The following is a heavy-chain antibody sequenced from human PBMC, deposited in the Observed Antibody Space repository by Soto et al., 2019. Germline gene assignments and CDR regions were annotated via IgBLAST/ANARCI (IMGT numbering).Heavy chain of an antibody. CDR3: AKLQGVATTEFDY. CDR1: GFTFSSYG. V-gene: IGHV3-30*18. Sequence: QVQLVESGGGMVQPGRSLRLSCAASGFTFSSYGMHWVRQAPDKGLEWVAVISYDGSNKYYADSVKGRFTISRDNSKNTLYLQMNSLRAEDTAVYYCAKLQGVATTEFDYWGQGTLVTVSS. J-gene: IGHJ4*02. CDR2: ISYDGSNK. D-gene: IGHD5-12*01.